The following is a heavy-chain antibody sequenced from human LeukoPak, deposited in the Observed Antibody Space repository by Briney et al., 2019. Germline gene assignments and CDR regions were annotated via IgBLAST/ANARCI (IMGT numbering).Heavy chain of an antibody. D-gene: IGHD1-26*01. CDR3: VGGSYPLEY. V-gene: IGHV4-59*06. CDR2: TYYSGST. CDR1: GGSIGTYY. Sequence: SETLSLTCTVSGGSIGTYYWSWIRQPPGKGLECIGFTYYSGSTHYNPSLESRVTISVDTSKNQLSLKLNSVTATDTAEYYCVGGSYPLEYWGQGALVTVSS. J-gene: IGHJ4*02.